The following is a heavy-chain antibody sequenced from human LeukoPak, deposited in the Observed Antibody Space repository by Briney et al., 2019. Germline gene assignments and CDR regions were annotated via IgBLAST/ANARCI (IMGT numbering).Heavy chain of an antibody. CDR1: GYTLTGYY. D-gene: IGHD1-26*01. Sequence: ASVKVSCKASGYTLTGYYIHWVRQAPGQGLEWMGWINPNNGGTNYAQKFQGRVTMTRDTSITTTYMDLSRLRSDDTAVYYCARALRSGSYYEVDYWGQGTLVTVSS. CDR3: ARALRSGSYYEVDY. V-gene: IGHV1-2*02. CDR2: INPNNGGT. J-gene: IGHJ4*02.